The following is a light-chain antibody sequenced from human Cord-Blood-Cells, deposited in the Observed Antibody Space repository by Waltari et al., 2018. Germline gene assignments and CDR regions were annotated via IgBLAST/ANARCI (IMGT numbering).Light chain of an antibody. J-gene: IGKJ3*01. CDR1: QVISNY. Sequence: DIQMTQSPSSLSASVGDSVTITCRAGQVISNYLALYQQKPGKVPKLLIYAASTLQSGVPSRFSGSGSGTDFTLTISSLQPEDVATYYCQKYNSAPQTFGPGTKVDIK. CDR3: QKYNSAPQT. V-gene: IGKV1-27*01. CDR2: AAS.